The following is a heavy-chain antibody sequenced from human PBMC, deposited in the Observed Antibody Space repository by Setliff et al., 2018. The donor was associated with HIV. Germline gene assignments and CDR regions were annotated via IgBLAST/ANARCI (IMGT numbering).Heavy chain of an antibody. CDR2: ILDSGST. Sequence: SETLSLTCTVSGASISSGGYYWNWIRQLQGKGLDWTGYILDSGSTYYNPSLRGRLSMSIDTSANQFSVELTSVTAADTALYFCARVPNWGSAPFAYDVWGRGTMVTVS. D-gene: IGHD7-27*01. J-gene: IGHJ3*01. V-gene: IGHV4-31*03. CDR1: GASISSGGYY. CDR3: ARVPNWGSAPFAYDV.